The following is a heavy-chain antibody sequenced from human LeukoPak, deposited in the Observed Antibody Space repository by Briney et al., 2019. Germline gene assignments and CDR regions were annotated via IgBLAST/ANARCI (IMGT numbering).Heavy chain of an antibody. J-gene: IGHJ4*02. CDR3: ARLERVGATTLFDY. V-gene: IGHV4-59*08. CDR1: GGSLSSYY. D-gene: IGHD1-26*01. CDR2: IYYSGNT. Sequence: SETLSLTCTVSGGSLSSYYWSWIRQPPGKGLEWIGYIYYSGNTNYNPSLKSRVTISVDTSKNQFSLKLSSVTAADTAVYYCARLERVGATTLFDYWGQGTLVTVSS.